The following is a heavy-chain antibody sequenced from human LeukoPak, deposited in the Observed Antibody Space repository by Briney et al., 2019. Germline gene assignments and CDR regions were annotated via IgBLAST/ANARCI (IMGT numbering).Heavy chain of an antibody. CDR3: ARYEWELPSNWFDP. CDR1: GGSFSGYY. J-gene: IGHJ5*02. CDR2: INHSGST. D-gene: IGHD1-26*01. Sequence: SETLSLTCVVYGGSFSGYYWSWIRQPPGKGLEWIGEINHSGSTNYNPSLKSRVTISVDTSKNQFSLKLSSVTAADTAVYYCARYEWELPSNWFDPWGQGTLVTVSS. V-gene: IGHV4-34*01.